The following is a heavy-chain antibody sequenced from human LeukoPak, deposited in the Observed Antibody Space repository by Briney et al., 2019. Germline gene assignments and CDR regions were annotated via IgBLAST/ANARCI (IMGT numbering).Heavy chain of an antibody. J-gene: IGHJ5*02. D-gene: IGHD3-3*02. V-gene: IGHV4-59*08. CDR1: GGSISSYY. CDR3: AKRGQFWSGYHNWFDP. Sequence: PSETLSLTCTVSGGSISSYYWSWIRQPPGKGLEWIGYIYYSGSTYYNPSLKSRVTISVDTSKNQFSLKLSSVTAADTAVYYGAKRGQFWSGYHNWFDPWGQGTLVTVSS. CDR2: IYYSGST.